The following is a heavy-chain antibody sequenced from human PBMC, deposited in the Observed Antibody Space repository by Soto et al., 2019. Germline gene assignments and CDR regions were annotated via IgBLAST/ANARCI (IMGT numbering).Heavy chain of an antibody. V-gene: IGHV3-33*01. J-gene: IGHJ4*02. D-gene: IGHD1-26*01. CDR3: ARDHFGSYYDY. CDR1: GFTFSSYG. Sequence: QVQLVESGGGVVQPGRSLRLSCAASGFTFSSYGMHWVRQAPGKGLEWVAVIWYDGSNKYYADSVKGRFTISRDNSKNPLYLQMNSLRAEDTAVYYCARDHFGSYYDYWGQGTLVTVSS. CDR2: IWYDGSNK.